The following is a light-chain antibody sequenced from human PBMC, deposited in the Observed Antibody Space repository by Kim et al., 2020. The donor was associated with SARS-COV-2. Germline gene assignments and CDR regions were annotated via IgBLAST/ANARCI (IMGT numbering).Light chain of an antibody. J-gene: IGKJ2*01. CDR2: AAS. CDR1: QSVSSN. V-gene: IGKV3D-15*01. CDR3: QHYNNWPHDT. Sequence: IVMTQSPATLSMSPGERATLSCRASQSVSSNLAWFQQKPGQAPRFLIYAASIRATGIPARFSGSGSETEFTLTISSLQSEDFAVYYCQHYNNWPHDTFGQGTKLEI.